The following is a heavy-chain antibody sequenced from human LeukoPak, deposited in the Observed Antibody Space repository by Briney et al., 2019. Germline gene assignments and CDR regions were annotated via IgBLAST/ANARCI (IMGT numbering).Heavy chain of an antibody. CDR3: ARDDGAVAAFDY. J-gene: IGHJ4*02. D-gene: IGHD6-19*01. Sequence: PGRSLRLSCAASGFTFSSYAMHWVRQAPGKGLEWVAVISYDGSNKYYADSVKGRFTISRDNAKNSLYLQMNSLRAEDTAVYYCARDDGAVAAFDYWGQGTLVTVSS. CDR1: GFTFSSYA. V-gene: IGHV3-30-3*01. CDR2: ISYDGSNK.